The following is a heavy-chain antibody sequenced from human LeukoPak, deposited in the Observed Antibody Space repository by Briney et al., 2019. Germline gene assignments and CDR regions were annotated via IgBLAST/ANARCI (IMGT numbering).Heavy chain of an antibody. CDR2: INPSGGST. J-gene: IGHJ4*02. CDR3: ARDREYDSSGYYSGYDY. V-gene: IGHV1-46*01. CDR1: GYTFTSNY. D-gene: IGHD3-22*01. Sequence: GASVEVSCKASGYTFTSNYMHWVRQAPGQGLEWMGIINPSGGSTTYAQKFQDRVTMTRDTSTSTVYMELSSLRSEDTAVYYCARDREYDSSGYYSGYDYWGQGTLVTVSS.